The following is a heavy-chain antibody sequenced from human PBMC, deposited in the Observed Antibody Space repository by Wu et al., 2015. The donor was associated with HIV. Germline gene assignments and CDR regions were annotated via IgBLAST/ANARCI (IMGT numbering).Heavy chain of an antibody. Sequence: QVQLVQSGAEVKKPGASVKVSCKASGYTFTSYYMHWVRQAPGQGLEWMGIINPSGGSTSYAQKFQGRVTMTRDTSTSTVYMELSSLRSEDTAVYYCARDKLWFGELLSGDPWYYFDYWGQGTLVTGLL. CDR2: INPSGGST. V-gene: IGHV1-46*01. CDR3: ARDKLWFGELLSGDPWYYFDY. J-gene: IGHJ4*02. D-gene: IGHD3-10*01. CDR1: GYTFTSYY.